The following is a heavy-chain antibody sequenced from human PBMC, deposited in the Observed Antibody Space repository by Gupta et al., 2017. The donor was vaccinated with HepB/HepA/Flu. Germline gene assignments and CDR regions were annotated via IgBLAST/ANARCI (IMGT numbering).Heavy chain of an antibody. D-gene: IGHD3-9*01. J-gene: IGHJ4*02. CDR2: IFSTDEK. Sequence: QVTLKESGPALVKPTETLTLTCTVSGFSLNNSRMGVSWIRQPPGKALEWLAHIFSTDEKSYNTSLKSRLTISKDTSKSQVVLTLTNVDPVDTATYFCTRLRYFDRLPLDYGGQGILVTVSS. CDR3: TRLRYFDRLPLDY. CDR1: GFSLNNSRMG. V-gene: IGHV2-26*01.